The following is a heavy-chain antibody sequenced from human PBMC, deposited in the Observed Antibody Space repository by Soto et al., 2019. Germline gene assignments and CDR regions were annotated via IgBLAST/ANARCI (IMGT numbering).Heavy chain of an antibody. J-gene: IGHJ6*02. D-gene: IGHD3-16*02. CDR3: ARDLKYRYRRPKGAYYYYYGMDV. CDR2: IIPIFGTA. CDR1: GGTFSSYA. V-gene: IGHV1-69*12. Sequence: QVQLVQSGAEVKKPGSSVKVSCKASGGTFSSYAISWVRQAPGQGLEWMGGIIPIFGTANYAQKFQGRVTITADESTSTAYMELSSLRSEDTAVYYCARDLKYRYRRPKGAYYYYYGMDVWGQGTTVTVSS.